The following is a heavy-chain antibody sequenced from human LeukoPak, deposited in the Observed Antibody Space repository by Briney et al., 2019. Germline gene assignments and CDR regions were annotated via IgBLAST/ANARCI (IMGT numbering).Heavy chain of an antibody. J-gene: IGHJ6*02. CDR3: ARAYDFWSGYPNYYYYGMDV. Sequence: ASVKVSCKASGGTSSSYAISWVRQAPGQGLEWMGGSIPIFGTANYAQKFQGRVTITADESTSTAYMELSSLRSEDTAVYYCARAYDFWSGYPNYYYYGMDVWGQGTTVTVS. V-gene: IGHV1-69*13. D-gene: IGHD3-3*01. CDR2: SIPIFGTA. CDR1: GGTSSSYA.